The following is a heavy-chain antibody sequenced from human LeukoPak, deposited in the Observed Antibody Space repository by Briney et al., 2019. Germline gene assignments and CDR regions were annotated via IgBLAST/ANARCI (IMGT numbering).Heavy chain of an antibody. CDR1: GYTFTSYD. Sequence: ASVKVSCKASGYTFTSYDINWGRQATGQRLEWMGWMNPNSGNTGYAEKFQGRVTMTRKTSISTAYMELSSLRSEDTAVYYCATLWSSSWYPYWGQGTLVTVSS. V-gene: IGHV1-8*01. CDR2: MNPNSGNT. CDR3: ATLWSSSWYPY. J-gene: IGHJ4*02. D-gene: IGHD6-13*01.